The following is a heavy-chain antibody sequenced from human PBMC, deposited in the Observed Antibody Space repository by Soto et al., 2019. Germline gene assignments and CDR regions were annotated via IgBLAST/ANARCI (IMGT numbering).Heavy chain of an antibody. V-gene: IGHV3-66*01. CDR2: IQSGGPT. Sequence: GGSLRLSCAASGFTVSSKYMSWVRQAPGKGLEWVSLIQSGGPTYYADSVKGRFTISRDNAKNTLYLQMSSLRAEDTSVYYCAAAATINDAFTIWGQGTMVTVSS. D-gene: IGHD5-12*01. CDR3: AAAATINDAFTI. CDR1: GFTVSSKY. J-gene: IGHJ3*02.